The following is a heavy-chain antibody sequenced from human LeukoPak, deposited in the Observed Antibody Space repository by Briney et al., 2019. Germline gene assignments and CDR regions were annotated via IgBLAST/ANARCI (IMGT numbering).Heavy chain of an antibody. CDR3: AKASGASRPYYFDY. Sequence: QAGGSLRLSCATSGFTFSNYVMSWVRQAPGEGLEWVSAITGSADDTYYADSVKGRFTISRDNSKNTLYLQMSSLRAEDTAVYYCAKASGASRPYYFDYWGQGTLVTVSS. V-gene: IGHV3-23*01. D-gene: IGHD3-10*01. CDR2: ITGSADDT. J-gene: IGHJ4*02. CDR1: GFTFSNYV.